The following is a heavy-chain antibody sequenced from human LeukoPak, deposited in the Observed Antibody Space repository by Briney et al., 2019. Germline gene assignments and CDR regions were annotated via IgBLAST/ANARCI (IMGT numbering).Heavy chain of an antibody. V-gene: IGHV4-59*01. CDR3: ARLSRYDWESFYDY. CDR2: IYYSGST. J-gene: IGHJ4*02. CDR1: GGSFSGYY. Sequence: PSETLSLTCAVYGGSFSGYYWSWIRQPPGKGLEWIGYIYYSGSTYYNPSLKSRVTISVDTSKNQVSLKLSSVTAADTAVYYCARLSRYDWESFYDYWGQGTLVTVSS. D-gene: IGHD5-12*01.